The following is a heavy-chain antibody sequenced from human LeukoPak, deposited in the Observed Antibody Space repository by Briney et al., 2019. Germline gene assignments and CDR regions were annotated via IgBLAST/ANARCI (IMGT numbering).Heavy chain of an antibody. CDR3: ARGVVGATYYYYYMDV. V-gene: IGHV1-18*01. CDR2: ISAYTGNT. CDR1: GYTFTSYG. J-gene: IGHJ6*03. Sequence: ASVKVSCKASGYTFTSYGISWVRQAPGQGLEWMGWISAYTGNTNYAQKLQGRVTMTTDTSTSTAYMELRSLRSDDTAVYYCARGVVGATYYYYYMDVWGKGTTVTVSS. D-gene: IGHD1-26*01.